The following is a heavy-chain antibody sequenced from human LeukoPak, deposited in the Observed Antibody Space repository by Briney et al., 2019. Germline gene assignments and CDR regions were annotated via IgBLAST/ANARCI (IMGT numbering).Heavy chain of an antibody. CDR3: ARDLRRLQFTPEGADY. D-gene: IGHD4-11*01. V-gene: IGHV3-48*03. CDR2: ISSGGSNI. CDR1: GFTFSSYE. Sequence: GGSLRLSCAASGFTFSSYEMNWVRQAPGKGLEWVSYISSGGSNIYYADSVKGRFTISRDNAKNSLYLQVNSLRAEDTAVYFCARDLRRLQFTPEGADYWGQGTLVTVSS. J-gene: IGHJ4*02.